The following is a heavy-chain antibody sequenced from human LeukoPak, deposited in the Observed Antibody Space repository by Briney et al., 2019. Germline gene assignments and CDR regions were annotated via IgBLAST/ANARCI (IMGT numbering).Heavy chain of an antibody. CDR3: AREGVYDSSGYNDALDI. V-gene: IGHV3-53*01. D-gene: IGHD3-22*01. CDR2: VYSGGSP. J-gene: IGHJ3*02. Sequence: GGSLRLSCAASGFTVSSKYMSWVRQAPGKGLEWISVVYSGGSPSYADSVKGRFTISTDNSKNTLHLLMNSLRAEDTAVYYCAREGVYDSSGYNDALDIWGQGTMVTVSS. CDR1: GFTVSSKY.